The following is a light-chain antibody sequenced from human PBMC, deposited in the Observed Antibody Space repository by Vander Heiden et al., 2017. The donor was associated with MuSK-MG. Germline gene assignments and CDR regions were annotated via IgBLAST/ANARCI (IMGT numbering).Light chain of an antibody. CDR3: LQYHIYSYPYT. CDR1: QGGSSTF. V-gene: IGKV3-20*01. CDR2: YTS. Sequence: EIVLTQSPATLALSPGERATLSCRASQGGSSTFVEWYQQKPGQPPRLLLNYTSSRATGIPDRFSGSGSGTDFTLTTSSLEAQDDAVYYCLQYHIYSYPYTFGQGTKLEIK. J-gene: IGKJ2*01.